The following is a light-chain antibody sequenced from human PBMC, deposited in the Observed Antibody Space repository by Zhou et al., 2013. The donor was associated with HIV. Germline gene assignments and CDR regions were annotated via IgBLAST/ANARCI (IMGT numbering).Light chain of an antibody. V-gene: IGKV2-30*01. Sequence: DVVMTQSPLSLPVTLGQPASISCRSSQSLVYSDGYTYLSWFQQRPGQSPRRLIYKVSNRDSGVPDRFSGSGSGTDFTLKISRVEAEDVGVYYCMQALQTPLTFGGGTKVEIK. CDR1: QSLVYSDGYTY. J-gene: IGKJ4*01. CDR3: MQALQTPLT. CDR2: KVS.